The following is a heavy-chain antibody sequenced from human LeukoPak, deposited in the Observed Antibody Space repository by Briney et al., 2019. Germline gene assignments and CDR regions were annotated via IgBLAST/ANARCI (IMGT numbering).Heavy chain of an antibody. J-gene: IGHJ4*02. Sequence: SQTPSLTCAISGDSVSSNSATWNWIRQSPSRGLEWLGRTYHRSKWYNEYGVSVKGRITINPDTSKNQFSLQLNSVTPEDTAVYYCSDMNYWGQGTLVTVSS. CDR1: GDSVSSNSAT. CDR3: SDMNY. V-gene: IGHV6-1*01. CDR2: TYHRSKWYN.